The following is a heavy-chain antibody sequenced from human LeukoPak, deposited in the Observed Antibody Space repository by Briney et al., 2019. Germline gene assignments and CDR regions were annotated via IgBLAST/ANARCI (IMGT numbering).Heavy chain of an antibody. CDR2: IYYSGST. CDR3: ARGMYYDSSGYPFDY. J-gene: IGHJ4*02. V-gene: IGHV4-59*01. D-gene: IGHD3-22*01. Sequence: SETLSLTCTVSGGSISSYYWSWLRQPPGKGLELIGYIYYSGSTNYNPSLKSRVTISVDTSKNQFSLKLSSVTAAETAVYYCARGMYYDSSGYPFDYWGQGTLVTVSS. CDR1: GGSISSYY.